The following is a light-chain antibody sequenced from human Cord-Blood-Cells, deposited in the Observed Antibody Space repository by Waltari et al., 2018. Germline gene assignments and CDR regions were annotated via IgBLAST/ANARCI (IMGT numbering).Light chain of an antibody. CDR3: QQYNSYLFT. CDR1: QSISSW. CDR2: DAS. J-gene: IGKJ3*01. V-gene: IGKV1-5*01. Sequence: DIQMTQSPSPLPASVGDRVTITCRASQSISSWLAWYQQKPGKAPKLLIYDASSLESGVPSRFSGSGSGTEFTLTISSLQPDDFATYYCQQYNSYLFTFGPGTKVDIK.